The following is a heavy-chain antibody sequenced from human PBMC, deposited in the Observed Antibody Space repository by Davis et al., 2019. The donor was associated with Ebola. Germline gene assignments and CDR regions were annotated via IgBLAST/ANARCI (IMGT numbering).Heavy chain of an antibody. CDR1: GFIFSSYV. CDR3: AKPIVGTYFDGFDI. D-gene: IGHD3-3*01. V-gene: IGHV3-23*01. CDR2: LGTSADA. Sequence: GVLKISCAASGFIFSSYVMSWVRQAPGKGLEWVSTLGTSADAYHADSVKGRFTISRDNSKNTLYLQMSSMRAEDTAVYYCAKPIVGTYFDGFDIWGKGTLVTVSS. J-gene: IGHJ3*02.